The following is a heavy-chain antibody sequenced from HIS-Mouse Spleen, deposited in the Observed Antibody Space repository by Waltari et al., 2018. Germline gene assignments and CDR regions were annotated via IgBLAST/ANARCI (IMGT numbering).Heavy chain of an antibody. J-gene: IGHJ3*02. V-gene: IGHV3-11*01. D-gene: IGHD2-2*01. CDR2: ISSSGSTI. CDR3: ARKDIVVVPAAMGGAFDI. Sequence: QVQLVESGGGLVKPGGSLRLSCAASGFTFSDYYMSWIRQAPGKGVGWVSYISSSGSTIYYADSVKGRFTISRDNAKNSLYLQMNSLRAEDTAVYYCARKDIVVVPAAMGGAFDIWGQGTMVTVSS. CDR1: GFTFSDYY.